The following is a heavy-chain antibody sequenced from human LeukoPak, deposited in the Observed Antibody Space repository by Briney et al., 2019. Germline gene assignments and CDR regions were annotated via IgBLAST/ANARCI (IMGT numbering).Heavy chain of an antibody. D-gene: IGHD2-2*01. CDR1: GGSVSSGSYY. V-gene: IGHV4-61*01. CDR3: ARGIPGGYCSSTSCYDWFDP. Sequence: PSETLSLTCTVSGGSVSSGSYYWSWIRQPPGKGLEWIGYIYYSGSTNYNPSLKSRVTISVDTSKNQFSLKLSSVTAADTAVYYCARGIPGGYCSSTSCYDWFDPWGQGTLVTVSS. J-gene: IGHJ5*02. CDR2: IYYSGST.